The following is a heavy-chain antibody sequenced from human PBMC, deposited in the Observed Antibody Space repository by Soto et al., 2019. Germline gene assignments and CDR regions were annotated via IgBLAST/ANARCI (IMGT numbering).Heavy chain of an antibody. D-gene: IGHD5-12*01. CDR1: GDSVSSNTAS. CDR2: TYFRSKWYN. CDR3: AKGANLGPKSGYALDP. J-gene: IGHJ5*02. Sequence: SQTLSLTCAISGDSVSSNTASWNWIRQSPSRGLEWLGRTYFRSKWYNDYAVSVKSRIIINPDTSTNQFSLQQNSVTPEERAVYFCAKGANLGPKSGYALDPWGQGIMVTVSS. V-gene: IGHV6-1*01.